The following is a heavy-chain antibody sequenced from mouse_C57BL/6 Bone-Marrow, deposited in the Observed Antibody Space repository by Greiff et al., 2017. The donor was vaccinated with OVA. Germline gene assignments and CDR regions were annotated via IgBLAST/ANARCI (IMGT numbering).Heavy chain of an antibody. V-gene: IGHV5-2*01. CDR2: INSDGGST. Sequence: EVKVVESGGGLVQPGESLKLSCESNEYEFPSHDMSWVRKTPEKRLELVAAINSDGGSTYYPDTMERRFIISRDNTKKTLYLQMSSLRSEDTALYYCARRGYYRDWYFDVWGTGTTVTVSS. J-gene: IGHJ1*03. CDR1: EYEFPSHD. D-gene: IGHD2-14*01. CDR3: ARRGYYRDWYFDV.